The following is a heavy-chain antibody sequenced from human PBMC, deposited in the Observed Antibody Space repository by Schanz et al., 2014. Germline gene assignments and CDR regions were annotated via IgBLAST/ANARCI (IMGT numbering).Heavy chain of an antibody. CDR1: GYTFTSYG. J-gene: IGHJ6*02. V-gene: IGHV1-18*01. D-gene: IGHD4-17*01. CDR2: IIACTGNT. Sequence: QVQLVQSGAEVTKPGASVKVSCKASGYTFTSYGISWVRQAPGQGLEWMGWIIACTGNTNYAQKFQGRVPFTADKATSTAFLEVNSLRSEDTAFYYSARPDYDPGLDRWGQGTTVTVSS. CDR3: ARPDYDPGLDR.